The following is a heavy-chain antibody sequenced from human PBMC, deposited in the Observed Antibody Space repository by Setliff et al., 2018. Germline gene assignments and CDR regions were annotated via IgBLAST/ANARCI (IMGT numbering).Heavy chain of an antibody. CDR2: IYYSGST. Sequence: ETLSLTCTVSGGSISSSSYYWGWIRQPPGKGLEWIGSIYYSGSTYYNPSLKSRITISVDTSKKQFSLKLSSVTASDTAVYYCASFAGSSWVDYWGQGTLVTVSS. CDR1: GGSISSSSYY. J-gene: IGHJ4*02. D-gene: IGHD6-13*01. CDR3: ASFAGSSWVDY. V-gene: IGHV4-39*01.